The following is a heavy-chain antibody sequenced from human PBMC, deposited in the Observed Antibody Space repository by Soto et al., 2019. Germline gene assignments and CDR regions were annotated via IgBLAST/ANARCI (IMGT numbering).Heavy chain of an antibody. CDR3: ARDGGYCSSTSCLDAFDI. D-gene: IGHD2-2*01. CDR2: IIPIFGTA. J-gene: IGHJ3*02. Sequence: QVQLVQSGAEVKKPGSSVKVSCKASGGTFSSYAISWVRQAPGQGLEWMGGIIPIFGTANYAQKFQGRVTITADESTSTAYMELSSVRSEDTAVYYCARDGGYCSSTSCLDAFDIWGQGTMVTVSS. CDR1: GGTFSSYA. V-gene: IGHV1-69*01.